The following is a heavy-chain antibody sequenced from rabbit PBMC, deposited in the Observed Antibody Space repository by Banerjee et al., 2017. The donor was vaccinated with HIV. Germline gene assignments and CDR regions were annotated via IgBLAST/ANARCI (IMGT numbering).Heavy chain of an antibody. D-gene: IGHD8-1*01. J-gene: IGHJ6*01. Sequence: QSLEESGGDLVKPGASLILTCTASGFSFSSSDYMCWVRQAPGKGLEWISCIAGSSSDFTYSAAWAKGRFSCSKTSSTTVTLQMTSLTVADTAAYFCARDTGSSFSSYGMDLWGQGTLVTVS. CDR3: ARDTGSSFSSYGMDL. CDR2: IAGSSSDFT. V-gene: IGHV1S40*01. CDR1: GFSFSSSDY.